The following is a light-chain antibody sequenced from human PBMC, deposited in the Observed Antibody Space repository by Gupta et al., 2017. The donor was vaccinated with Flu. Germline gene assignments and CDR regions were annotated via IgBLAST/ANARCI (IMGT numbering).Light chain of an antibody. CDR1: QSVSGN. J-gene: IGKJ2*01. CDR3: QQYNIWPLYA. Sequence: PTLPLSPGGSATLSCRASQSVSGNLAWYQQKPGQAPRLLIYGASTSVTGIPARFSGSGSGREFTLTISSRQSEDFAVYYCQQYNIWPLYAFGQGTKLEI. CDR2: GAS. V-gene: IGKV3-15*01.